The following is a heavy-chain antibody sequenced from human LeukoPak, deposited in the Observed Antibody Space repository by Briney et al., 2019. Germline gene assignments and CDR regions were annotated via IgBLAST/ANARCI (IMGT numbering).Heavy chain of an antibody. V-gene: IGHV4-30-4*01. CDR3: ARGGSREWELQYYFDY. Sequence: PSETLSLTCTVSGGSISSGDYYWSWIRQPPGKGLEWIGYIYYSGSTYYNPSLKSRVTISVDTSKNQFSLKLSSVTAADTAVYYCARGGSREWELQYYFDYWGQGTLVTVSS. CDR1: GGSISSGDYY. CDR2: IYYSGST. J-gene: IGHJ4*02. D-gene: IGHD1-26*01.